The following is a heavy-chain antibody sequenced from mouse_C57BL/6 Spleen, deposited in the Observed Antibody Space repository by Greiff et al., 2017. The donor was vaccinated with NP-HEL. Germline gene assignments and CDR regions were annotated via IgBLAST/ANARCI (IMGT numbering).Heavy chain of an antibody. CDR3: ARGFYDGYYGFAY. D-gene: IGHD2-3*01. V-gene: IGHV1-80*01. Sequence: QVQLKESGAELVKPGASVKISCKASGYAFSSYWMNWVKQRPGKGLEWIGQIYPGDGDTNYNGKFKGKATLTADKSSSTAYMQLSSLTSEDSAVYFCARGFYDGYYGFAYWGQGTLVTVSA. CDR2: IYPGDGDT. J-gene: IGHJ3*01. CDR1: GYAFSSYW.